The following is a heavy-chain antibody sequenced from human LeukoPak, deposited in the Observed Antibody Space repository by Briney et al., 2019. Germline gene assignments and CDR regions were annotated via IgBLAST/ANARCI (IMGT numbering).Heavy chain of an antibody. J-gene: IGHJ4*02. Sequence: PGGSLRLSCAASGFIFSSYWMHWVRQAPGKGLEWVGRIKSKTDGGTTDYAAPVKGRFTISRDDSRNTLYLQMNSLKTEDSAVYYCSTVTTVTNDYWGQGTLVTVSS. V-gene: IGHV3-15*01. CDR2: IKSKTDGGTT. CDR1: GFIFSSYW. D-gene: IGHD4-17*01. CDR3: STVTTVTNDY.